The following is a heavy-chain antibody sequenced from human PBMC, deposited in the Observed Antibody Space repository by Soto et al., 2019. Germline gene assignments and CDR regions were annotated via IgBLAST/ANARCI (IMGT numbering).Heavy chain of an antibody. CDR1: GGSFSGYY. CDR2: INHSGST. Sequence: SETLSLTCAVYGGSFSGYYWSWIRQPPGKGLEWIGEINHSGSTNYNPSLKSRVTISVDTSKNQFSLKLSSVTAADTAVYSCARVNTVYYYYGMDVWGQGTTVTVSS. CDR3: ARVNTVYYYYGMDV. V-gene: IGHV4-34*01. J-gene: IGHJ6*02.